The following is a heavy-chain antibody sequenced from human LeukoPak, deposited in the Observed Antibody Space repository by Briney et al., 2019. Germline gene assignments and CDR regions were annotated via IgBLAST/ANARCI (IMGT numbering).Heavy chain of an antibody. CDR3: AKDLVGATVERYFDY. CDR2: IWYDVNHK. CDR1: GFTFNSYG. J-gene: IGHJ4*02. V-gene: IGHV3-33*06. D-gene: IGHD1-26*01. Sequence: GRSLRLSCAASGFTFNSYGMHWVRHAPGKGLEWVAVIWYDVNHKYYADSVKGRFIISRDNSKNTLFLQMNSLRAEDTAVYYCAKDLVGATVERYFDYWGQGTLVTVSS.